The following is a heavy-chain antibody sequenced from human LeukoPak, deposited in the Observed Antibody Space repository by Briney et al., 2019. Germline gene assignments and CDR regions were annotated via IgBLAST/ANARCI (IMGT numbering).Heavy chain of an antibody. D-gene: IGHD4-17*01. V-gene: IGHV3-30*02. Sequence: GGSLRPSCAASGFTFSSYGMHWVRQAPGKGLEWVAFIRYDGSNKYYADSVKGRFTISRDNSKNTLYLQMNSLRAEDTAVYYCASEAYGDYGATDYWGQGTLVTVSS. J-gene: IGHJ4*02. CDR3: ASEAYGDYGATDY. CDR2: IRYDGSNK. CDR1: GFTFSSYG.